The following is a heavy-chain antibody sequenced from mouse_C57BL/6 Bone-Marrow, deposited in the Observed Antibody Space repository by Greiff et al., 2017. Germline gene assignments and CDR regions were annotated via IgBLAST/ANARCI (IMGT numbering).Heavy chain of an antibody. D-gene: IGHD2-2*01. CDR1: GYTFTSYW. CDR2: IDPSDSYT. J-gene: IGHJ3*01. Sequence: QVQLQQPGAELVTPGASVKLSCKASGYTFTSYWMHWVKQRPGQGLEWIGEIDPSDSYTNYNQKFKGKSTLTVDKSSSTAYMQLSSLTSEDSAVYYCAIYYGYDEPSYWGQGTLVTVSA. CDR3: AIYYGYDEPSY. V-gene: IGHV1-69*01.